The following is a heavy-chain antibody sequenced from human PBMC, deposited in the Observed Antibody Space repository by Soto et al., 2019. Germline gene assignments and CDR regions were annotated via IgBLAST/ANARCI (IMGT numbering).Heavy chain of an antibody. CDR1: GYTFTSYD. J-gene: IGHJ5*02. Sequence: ASVKVSCKASGYTFTSYDINWVRQATGQGLEWMGWINPNSGGTNYAQKFQGWVTMTRDTSISTAYMELSRLRSDDTAVYYCARENSSSSEWFDPWGQGTLVTVSS. V-gene: IGHV1-2*04. CDR3: ARENSSSSEWFDP. D-gene: IGHD6-13*01. CDR2: INPNSGGT.